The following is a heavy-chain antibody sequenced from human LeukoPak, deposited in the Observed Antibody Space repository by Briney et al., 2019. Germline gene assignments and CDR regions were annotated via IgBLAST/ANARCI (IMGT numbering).Heavy chain of an antibody. Sequence: GGSLRLSCAASGFTFSSYAMHWVRQAPGKGLEWVAVIWYDGSNKYYADSVKGRFTISRDNSKNTLYLQMNSLRAEDTAVYYCARAEYYYDSSGHYYFDYWGQGTLVTVSS. CDR1: GFTFSSYA. V-gene: IGHV3-33*01. CDR3: ARAEYYYDSSGHYYFDY. J-gene: IGHJ4*02. CDR2: IWYDGSNK. D-gene: IGHD3-22*01.